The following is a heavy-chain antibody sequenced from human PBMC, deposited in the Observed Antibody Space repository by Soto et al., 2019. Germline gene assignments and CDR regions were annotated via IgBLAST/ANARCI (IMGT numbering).Heavy chain of an antibody. J-gene: IGHJ5*02. CDR3: ARGTIVVVPAANVWFDP. CDR1: GYTFTGYY. Sequence: ASVKVSCKASGYTFTGYYMHWVRQAPGQGLEWMGWINPNSGGTNYAQKFQGWVTMTRDTSISTAYMELSRLRSDDTAVYYCARGTIVVVPAANVWFDPWGQGTLVPVSP. D-gene: IGHD2-2*01. CDR2: INPNSGGT. V-gene: IGHV1-2*04.